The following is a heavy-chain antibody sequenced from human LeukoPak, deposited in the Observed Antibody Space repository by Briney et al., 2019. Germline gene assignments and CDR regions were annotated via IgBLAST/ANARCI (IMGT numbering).Heavy chain of an antibody. V-gene: IGHV4-30-2*01. D-gene: IGHD3-10*01. J-gene: IGHJ5*02. CDR2: IYHTGST. Sequence: TLSLTCTASGASISSGTYSWSWIRQPPGEGLEWIGYIYHTGSTYYNPSLKGRVTISVDRSKNQFSLNLNFVTAADTALYYCARGDGSGSGRWFDPWGQGTLITVSS. CDR1: GASISSGTYS. CDR3: ARGDGSGSGRWFDP.